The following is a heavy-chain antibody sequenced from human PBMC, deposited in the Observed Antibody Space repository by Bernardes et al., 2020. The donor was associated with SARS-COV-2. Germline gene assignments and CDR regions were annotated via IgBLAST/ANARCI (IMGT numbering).Heavy chain of an antibody. D-gene: IGHD3-22*01. J-gene: IGHJ4*02. CDR2: ISYDGSTN. CDR3: SRDFSPDYYDSSGYSYYFDY. V-gene: IGHV3-30-3*01. Sequence: GGSLSLSCAASGFTFSSYAMHWVRQAPGKGLEWVAVISYDGSTNYYADSVKGRFTISRDNSKNTLYLQMNSLRAEDTAVYYCSRDFSPDYYDSSGYSYYFDYWAPGTLVTVSS. CDR1: GFTFSSYA.